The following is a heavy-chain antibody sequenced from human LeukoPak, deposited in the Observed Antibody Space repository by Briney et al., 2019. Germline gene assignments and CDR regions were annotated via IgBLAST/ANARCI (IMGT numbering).Heavy chain of an antibody. Sequence: GGSLRLSCTASGFSFSAYAMMWVRQAPGKGPEWVSAIRGSGVNTYYAGSVKGRFTISRDNSKYTLFLQMNSLRAEDTAVYYCARDPNGDYIGAFDMWGPGTMVTVSS. CDR3: ARDPNGDYIGAFDM. CDR1: GFSFSAYA. CDR2: IRGSGVNT. J-gene: IGHJ3*02. V-gene: IGHV3-23*01. D-gene: IGHD4-17*01.